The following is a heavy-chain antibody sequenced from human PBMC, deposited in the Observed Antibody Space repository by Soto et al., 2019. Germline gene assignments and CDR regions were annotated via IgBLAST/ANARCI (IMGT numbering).Heavy chain of an antibody. J-gene: IGHJ4*02. V-gene: IGHV5-51*01. Sequence: PGESLKISCNGSGYSFTTYWIVWVRQVPEKGLEWMGIIYPGDSDTRYSPPFQGQVTISVDRSISTAYLQWSSLKASDTAMYYCARHTTPATGSPYWGQGTLVTVSS. CDR2: IYPGDSDT. D-gene: IGHD1-26*01. CDR1: GYSFTTYW. CDR3: ARHTTPATGSPY.